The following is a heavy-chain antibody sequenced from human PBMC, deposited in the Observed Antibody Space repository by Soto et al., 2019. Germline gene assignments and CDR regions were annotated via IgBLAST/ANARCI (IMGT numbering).Heavy chain of an antibody. Sequence: GGSLRLSCAAFGFTFSNYAMSWVRQAPGKGLEWVSGISGSGGSTYYADSVKGRFTISRDNSKNTLYLQMNSLRGEDTALYYCAKDYVFRFLETPTPFDHWGQGTLVTSPQ. D-gene: IGHD3-3*01. J-gene: IGHJ4*02. CDR3: AKDYVFRFLETPTPFDH. V-gene: IGHV3-23*01. CDR2: ISGSGGST. CDR1: GFTFSNYA.